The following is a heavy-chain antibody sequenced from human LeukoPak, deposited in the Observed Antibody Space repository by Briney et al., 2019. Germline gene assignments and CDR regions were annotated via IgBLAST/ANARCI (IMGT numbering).Heavy chain of an antibody. V-gene: IGHV4-39*07. CDR2: INHSGST. Sequence: SETLSLTCTVSGGSISSSSYYWSWIRQPPGKGLEWIGEINHSGSTSYNPSLKSRVTISVDKSKNQLSLRLNSVTAADTAVYYCVSNGWYSLEYWGQGTLVTVSS. CDR1: GGSISSSSYY. D-gene: IGHD6-19*01. J-gene: IGHJ4*02. CDR3: VSNGWYSLEY.